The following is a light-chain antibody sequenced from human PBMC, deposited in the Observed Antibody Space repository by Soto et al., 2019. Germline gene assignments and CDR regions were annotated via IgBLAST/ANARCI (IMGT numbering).Light chain of an antibody. CDR3: QPRFEWPLT. V-gene: IGKV3-11*01. CDR1: QSVGIA. Sequence: EIVLSQSPATLSLSPGERATLSCRASQSVGIALAWFQQKPGQAPRLLIYEASKRAAGIPARFSGSGSGTDFTFTISSLESGDFAVYDCQPRFEWPLTCGGGARVEMK. CDR2: EAS. J-gene: IGKJ4*01.